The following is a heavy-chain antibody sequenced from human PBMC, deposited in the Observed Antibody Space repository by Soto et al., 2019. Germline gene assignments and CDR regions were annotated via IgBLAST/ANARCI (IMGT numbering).Heavy chain of an antibody. CDR2: ISGSGGST. CDR1: GFTFSSYA. Sequence: EVQLLESGGGLVQPGGSLRLSCAASGFTFSSYAMSWVRQAPGKGLEWVSAISGSGGSTYYADSVKGRFTISRDNSTHTLYLRLNSLRAEDTAVYYCAKAPYSSSWYYYGMDVWGQGTTVTVSS. D-gene: IGHD6-13*01. CDR3: AKAPYSSSWYYYGMDV. J-gene: IGHJ6*02. V-gene: IGHV3-23*01.